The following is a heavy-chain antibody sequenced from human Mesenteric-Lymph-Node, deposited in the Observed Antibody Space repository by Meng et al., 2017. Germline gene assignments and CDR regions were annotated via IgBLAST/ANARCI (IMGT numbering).Heavy chain of an antibody. CDR1: GFTLSNAW. CDR2: IENKSSGGTT. V-gene: IGHV3-15*04. Sequence: GESPKIPCAASGFTLSNAWMSWVRQAPGKGPAWVGRIENKSSGGTTIYTAPVKGRFTISRDDSRNTLYLQMNSLKTEDTTVYYCTSGSGAHTIGYWGQGPPVTVSS. D-gene: IGHD3-10*01. J-gene: IGHJ4*03. CDR3: TSGSGAHTIGY.